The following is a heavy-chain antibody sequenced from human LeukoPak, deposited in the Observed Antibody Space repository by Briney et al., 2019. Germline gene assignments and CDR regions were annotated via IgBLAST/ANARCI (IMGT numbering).Heavy chain of an antibody. V-gene: IGHV1-2*02. J-gene: IGHJ4*02. D-gene: IGHD4-23*01. Sequence: GASVKVSCKASGYTFTSYYMHWVRQAPGQELEWMGWINPNSGGTNYAQKFQGRVTMTRDTSISTAYMELSRLRSDDTAVYYCARDDYGGNLGGPDYWGQGTLVTVSS. CDR3: ARDDYGGNLGGPDY. CDR2: INPNSGGT. CDR1: GYTFTSYY.